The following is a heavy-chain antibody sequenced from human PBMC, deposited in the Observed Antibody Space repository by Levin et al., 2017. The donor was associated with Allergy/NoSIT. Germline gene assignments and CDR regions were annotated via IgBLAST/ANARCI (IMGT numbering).Heavy chain of an antibody. CDR1: GGSISSSSYY. V-gene: IGHV4-39*01. J-gene: IGHJ4*02. CDR2: IYYSGST. D-gene: IGHD6-19*01. CDR3: ARQRQGSDWPFDY. Sequence: KASETLSLTCTVSGGSISSSSYYWGWIRQPPGTGLEWIGSIYYSGSTYYNPSLKSRVTISVDTSKNQFSLKLSSVTAADTAVYYCARQRQGSDWPFDYWGQGTLVTVSS.